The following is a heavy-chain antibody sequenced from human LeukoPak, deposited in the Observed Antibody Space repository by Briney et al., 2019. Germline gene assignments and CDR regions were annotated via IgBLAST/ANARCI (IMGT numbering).Heavy chain of an antibody. CDR3: AKGSVGDGYKTPYDY. CDR1: GFTFSSYA. CDR2: ISGSGGST. J-gene: IGHJ4*02. Sequence: GSLRLSCAASGFTFSSYAMSWVRQAPGKGLEWVSAISGSGGSTYYADSVKGRFTISRDNSKNTLYLQMNSLRAEDTAVYYCAKGSVGDGYKTPYDYWGQGTLVTVSS. D-gene: IGHD5-24*01. V-gene: IGHV3-23*01.